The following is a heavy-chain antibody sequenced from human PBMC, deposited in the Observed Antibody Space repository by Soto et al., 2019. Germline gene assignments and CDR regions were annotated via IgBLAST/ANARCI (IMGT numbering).Heavy chain of an antibody. CDR3: ARDQLEGNWFDP. Sequence: QLQLQESGSGLVRPSQTLSLTCAVSGGSISSGGYSWNWIRQPPGKGLEWIGYIYHSGSTLYNPSLKSRAXLXVXXSKNQFSLQLSSVTAADTAVYYCARDQLEGNWFDPWCQGTLVTVSS. J-gene: IGHJ5*02. CDR1: GGSISSGGYS. V-gene: IGHV4-30-2*01. CDR2: IYHSGST. D-gene: IGHD1-1*01.